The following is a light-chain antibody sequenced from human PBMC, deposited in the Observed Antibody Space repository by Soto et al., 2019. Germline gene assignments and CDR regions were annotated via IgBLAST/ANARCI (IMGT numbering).Light chain of an antibody. CDR1: QSVSSN. J-gene: IGKJ2*01. V-gene: IGKV3-15*01. CDR3: QQYNNWPMYT. CDR2: DAS. Sequence: EIVMTQSPATLSVSPGETATLSCRASQSVSSNLAWYQQKPGQAPRLLIYDASTRATGIPARFSGSVSGTEFTLPISSLQSEDFAVYYCQQYNNWPMYTFGQGTKLEIK.